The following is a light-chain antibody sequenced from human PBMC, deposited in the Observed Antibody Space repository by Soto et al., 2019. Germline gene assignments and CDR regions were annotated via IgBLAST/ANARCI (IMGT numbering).Light chain of an antibody. CDR1: QSVSSN. V-gene: IGKV3-15*01. CDR2: GAS. Sequence: PGATATLSCWASQSVSSNLAWYQQKPGQAPRLLIYGASTRATDIPARSSGSGSGTEFTLTISSLQSEDFAVYYCQQYNNFWTFGQGTKVEIK. CDR3: QQYNNFWT. J-gene: IGKJ1*01.